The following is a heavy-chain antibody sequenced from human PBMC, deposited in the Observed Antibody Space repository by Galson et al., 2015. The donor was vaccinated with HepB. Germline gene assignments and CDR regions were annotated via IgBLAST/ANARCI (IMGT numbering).Heavy chain of an antibody. V-gene: IGHV3-48*02. D-gene: IGHD3-22*01. J-gene: IGHJ4*02. CDR3: ARVPGYYDNSGYYWDDY. Sequence: SLRLSCAASGFTFSSYSMNWVRQAPGKGLEWVSYISSSSTTIYYADSVKGRFTISRDNAKNSLYLQMNSLRDEDTAFYYCARVPGYYDNSGYYWDDYWGQGTLVTVSS. CDR2: ISSSSTTI. CDR1: GFTFSSYS.